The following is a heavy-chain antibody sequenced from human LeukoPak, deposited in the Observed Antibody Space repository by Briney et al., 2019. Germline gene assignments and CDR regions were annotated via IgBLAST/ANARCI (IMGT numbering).Heavy chain of an antibody. D-gene: IGHD3-16*01. CDR3: ARFGFYYDIDV. V-gene: IGHV4-59*01. CDR1: GGSISSYY. J-gene: IGHJ6*02. CDR2: IYYSGST. Sequence: SETLSLTCTVSGGSISSYYWSWIRQPPGKGLEWIGYIYYSGSTNYNPSLKSRVTISVDTSKNQMFLKLSSVTAADTAVYYCARFGFYYDIDVWGQGTTVTVSS.